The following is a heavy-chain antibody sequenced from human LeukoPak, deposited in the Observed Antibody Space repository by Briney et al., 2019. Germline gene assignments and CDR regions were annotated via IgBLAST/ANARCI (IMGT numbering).Heavy chain of an antibody. CDR3: ARAPFVEYNTAFLV. CDR1: GGSISSYY. J-gene: IGHJ4*02. D-gene: IGHD3-3*01. V-gene: IGHV4-59*01. Sequence: PSETLSLTCTVSGGSISSYYWSWIRQPPGKGLEWIGYIYYSGTTNYNPSLKSRVTISVDTSKNQFSLRLSSVTAADTAVYYCARAPFVEYNTAFLVWGQGPLVTVSS. CDR2: IYYSGTT.